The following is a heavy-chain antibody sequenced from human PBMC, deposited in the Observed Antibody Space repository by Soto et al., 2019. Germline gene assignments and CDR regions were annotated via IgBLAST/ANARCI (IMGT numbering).Heavy chain of an antibody. D-gene: IGHD6-19*01. V-gene: IGHV3-9*01. J-gene: IGHJ4*02. CDR2: ISWNSGSI. CDR3: AKGRAVAGTAYCFDY. CDR1: RFTFDDYA. Sequence: GGSLRLSCAASRFTFDDYAMHWVRQAPGKGLEWVSGISWNSGSIGYADSVKGRFTISRDNAKNSLYLQMNSLRAEDTALYYCAKGRAVAGTAYCFDYWGQGTLVTVSS.